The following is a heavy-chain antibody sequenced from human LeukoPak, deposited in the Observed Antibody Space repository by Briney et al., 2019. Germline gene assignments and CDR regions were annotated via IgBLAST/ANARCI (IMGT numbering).Heavy chain of an antibody. CDR3: ARDRRWGYCSSTSCPYYFDY. CDR1: GGSISSYY. Sequence: SETLSLTCTVSGGSISSYYWSWIRQPAGKGLEWIGRIYTSGSTNYNPSLKSRVTMSVDTSKIQFSLKLSSVTAADTAVYYCARDRRWGYCSSTSCPYYFDYWGQGTLVTVSS. J-gene: IGHJ4*02. D-gene: IGHD2-2*01. V-gene: IGHV4-4*07. CDR2: IYTSGST.